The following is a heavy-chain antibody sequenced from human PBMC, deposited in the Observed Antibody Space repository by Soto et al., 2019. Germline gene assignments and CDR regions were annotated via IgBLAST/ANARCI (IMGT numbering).Heavy chain of an antibody. CDR1: GYTFTNKV. CDR3: AREVPYGYSRFDY. CDR2: VNAGNDNT. D-gene: IGHD5-18*01. V-gene: IGHV1-3*01. Sequence: QVHLVQSGAEVKKPGASVKVSCETSGYTFTNKVIHWVRQAPGQRLEWMGWVNAGNDNTKWSREFQGRLTLTKDTSATTAYMELSSLTSEDTAIYFCAREVPYGYSRFDYWGQGTLVTVSS. J-gene: IGHJ4*02.